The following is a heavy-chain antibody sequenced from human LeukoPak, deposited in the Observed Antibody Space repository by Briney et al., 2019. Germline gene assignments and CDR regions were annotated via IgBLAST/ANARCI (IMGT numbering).Heavy chain of an antibody. CDR1: GGSITSNY. D-gene: IGHD6-19*01. Sequence: PSETLSLTCTVSGGSITSNYWSWIRQPPGKGLEWIGYIYYDGSINYNPSLKSRDTISVDTSKSQLSLNLTSVTAADTAVYYCARYGTGWYAFDYWGQGTLVTVSS. CDR2: IYYDGSI. J-gene: IGHJ4*02. V-gene: IGHV4-59*08. CDR3: ARYGTGWYAFDY.